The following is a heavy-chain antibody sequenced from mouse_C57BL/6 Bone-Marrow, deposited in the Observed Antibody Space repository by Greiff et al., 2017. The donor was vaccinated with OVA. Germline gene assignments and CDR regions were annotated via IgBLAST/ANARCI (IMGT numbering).Heavy chain of an antibody. Sequence: DVQLVESGGGLVQPGGSLKLSCAASGFTFSDYGMAWVRQAPRKGPEWVAFISNLAYSIYYADTVTGRFTLSRENAKNTLYLEMSSLRSEDTAMYYCARPADGYYVGPAWFAYWGQGTLVTVSA. V-gene: IGHV5-15*01. CDR3: ARPADGYYVGPAWFAY. J-gene: IGHJ3*01. CDR2: ISNLAYSI. CDR1: GFTFSDYG. D-gene: IGHD2-3*01.